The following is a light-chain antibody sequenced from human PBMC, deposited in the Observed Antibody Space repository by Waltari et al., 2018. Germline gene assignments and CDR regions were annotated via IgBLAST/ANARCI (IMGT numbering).Light chain of an antibody. CDR2: QDN. J-gene: IGLJ2*01. CDR1: KLGDKY. CDR3: QAWDSSTVI. Sequence: SYELTQPPSVSMSPGQTASITCSGDKLGDKYVCWYQKKPGQPPVLVIYQDNKRPSGSPERFSGSNSGNTATLTISGTQALDEADYYCQAWDSSTVIFGGGTKLTVL. V-gene: IGLV3-1*01.